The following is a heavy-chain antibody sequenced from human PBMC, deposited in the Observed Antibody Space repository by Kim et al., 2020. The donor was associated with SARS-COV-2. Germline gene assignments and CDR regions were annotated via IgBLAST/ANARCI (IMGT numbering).Heavy chain of an antibody. CDR3: AREGGYSGYELYYYYGMDV. D-gene: IGHD5-12*01. V-gene: IGHV1-18*01. Sequence: ASVKVSCKASGYTFTSYGISWVRQAPGQGLEWMGWISAYNGNTNYAQKLQGRVTMTTDTSTSTAYMELRSLRSDDTAVYYCAREGGYSGYELYYYYGMDVWGQGTTVTVSS. J-gene: IGHJ6*02. CDR1: GYTFTSYG. CDR2: ISAYNGNT.